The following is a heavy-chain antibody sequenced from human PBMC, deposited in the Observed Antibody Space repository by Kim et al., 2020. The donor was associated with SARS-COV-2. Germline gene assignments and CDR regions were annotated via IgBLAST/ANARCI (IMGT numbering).Heavy chain of an antibody. CDR1: GFTFSSYG. V-gene: IGHV3-30*04. D-gene: IGHD6-19*01. CDR2: ISYGGSNK. Sequence: GGSLRLSCAASGFTFSSYGMHWVRQAPGKGLEWVAVISYGGSNKNYVDSVKGRFTISRDNSKNTLYLQMNSLRAEDTAVYYCARDIGSYSSGWIYYYYGMDVWGQGATVTASS. J-gene: IGHJ6*02. CDR3: ARDIGSYSSGWIYYYYGMDV.